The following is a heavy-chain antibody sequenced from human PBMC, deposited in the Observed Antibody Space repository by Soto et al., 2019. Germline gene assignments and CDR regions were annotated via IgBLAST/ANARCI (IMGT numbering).Heavy chain of an antibody. J-gene: IGHJ6*02. CDR3: AKWDTHGIIPPTVGGNYYYYDIDV. CDR2: INSDGSST. CDR1: GFTFSSYW. V-gene: IGHV3-74*01. D-gene: IGHD5-18*01. Sequence: VGSLRLSCAASGFTFSSYWMHWVRQAPGKGLVWVSRINSDGSSTSYADSVKGRFTVSRDNSKNTLYLQMHSLRAEDAAIFYCAKWDTHGIIPPTVGGNYYYYDIDVWGQGTRVTVSS.